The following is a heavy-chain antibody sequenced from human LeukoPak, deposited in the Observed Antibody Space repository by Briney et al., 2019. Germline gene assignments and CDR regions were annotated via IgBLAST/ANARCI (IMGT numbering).Heavy chain of an antibody. J-gene: IGHJ6*03. CDR2: VYYSGST. CDR3: ARVMGDLASLYHMDV. CDR1: CGSISGPY. Sequence: SETLSLTCTVSCGSISGPYWSWVRQPPGKGLEWIGDVYYSGSTHQNPSLKSRVTISVDTSRNQFSLKLRSLTAADTAVYYCARVMGDLASLYHMDVWGKGTSVTVSS. V-gene: IGHV4-59*11. D-gene: IGHD3-16*01.